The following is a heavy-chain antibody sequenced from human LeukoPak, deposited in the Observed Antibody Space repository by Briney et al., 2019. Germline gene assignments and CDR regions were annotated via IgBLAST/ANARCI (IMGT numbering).Heavy chain of an antibody. CDR2: IKSDGSST. V-gene: IGHV3-74*01. CDR3: ARGGAVAGTGDY. CDR1: RFIFSSYW. J-gene: IGHJ4*02. D-gene: IGHD6-19*01. Sequence: GGSLRLSCAASRFIFSSYWMHWVRQAPGKGLVWVSRIKSDGSSTSYADSVKGRFTISRDNAKNTLYLQMNSLRAEDTAVYYCARGGAVAGTGDYWGQGTLVTVSS.